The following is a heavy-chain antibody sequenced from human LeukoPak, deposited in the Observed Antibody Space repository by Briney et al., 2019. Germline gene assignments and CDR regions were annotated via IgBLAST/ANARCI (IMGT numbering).Heavy chain of an antibody. Sequence: AGGSLRLSCAASGFTVSSSYMSWVRQAPGKGLEWVSVIYSGGSTYYADSVQGRFTISGDNSKNTLYLQMNSLRAEDTAVYYCARDRLYSSSSEDYWGQGILVTVSS. D-gene: IGHD6-6*01. CDR2: IYSGGST. V-gene: IGHV3-53*01. CDR3: ARDRLYSSSSEDY. CDR1: GFTVSSSY. J-gene: IGHJ4*02.